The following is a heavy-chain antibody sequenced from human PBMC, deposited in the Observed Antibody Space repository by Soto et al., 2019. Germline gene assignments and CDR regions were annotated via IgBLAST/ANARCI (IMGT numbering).Heavy chain of an antibody. V-gene: IGHV6-1*01. CDR3: VRLVGNSWLDY. CDR1: GDSVSSNSVV. Sequence: QVQLQQSGPGLVKPSQTLSLTCAIYGDSVSSNSVVWNWIRQSPSRGLEWLGRTYYRSQWHYDYAVFVKXRXXXDXXTSKNQVSLQLDSVSPEDSAVYYCVRLVGNSWLDYWGQGTLVTVSS. D-gene: IGHD4-4*01. CDR2: TYYRSQWHY. J-gene: IGHJ4*02.